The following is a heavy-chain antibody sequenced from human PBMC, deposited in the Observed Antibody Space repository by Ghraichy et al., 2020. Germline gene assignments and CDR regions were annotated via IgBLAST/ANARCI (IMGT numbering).Heavy chain of an antibody. CDR3: ARWRYSGTWARGDY. J-gene: IGHJ4*02. CDR2: INHSGST. D-gene: IGHD1-14*01. CDR1: GGSFSGYY. Sequence: SETLSLTCAVYGGSFSGYYWSWIRQPPGKGLEWIGEINHSGSTNYNPSLKSRVTISVDTSKNQFSLKLSSVTAADTAVYYCARWRYSGTWARGDYWGQGTLVTVSS. V-gene: IGHV4-34*01.